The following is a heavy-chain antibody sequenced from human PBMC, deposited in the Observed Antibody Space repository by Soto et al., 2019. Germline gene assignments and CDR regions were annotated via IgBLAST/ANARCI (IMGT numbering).Heavy chain of an antibody. D-gene: IGHD2-2*01. J-gene: IGHJ5*02. V-gene: IGHV4-34*01. CDR1: GGSFSGYC. Sequence: PSETLSLTCAVYGGSFSGYCWSWIRQPPGKGLEWIGEINHSGSTNYNPSLKSRVTISVDTSKNQFSLKLSSVTAADTAVYYCARVIVVVPAALNWFDPWGQGTLVTVSS. CDR2: INHSGST. CDR3: ARVIVVVPAALNWFDP.